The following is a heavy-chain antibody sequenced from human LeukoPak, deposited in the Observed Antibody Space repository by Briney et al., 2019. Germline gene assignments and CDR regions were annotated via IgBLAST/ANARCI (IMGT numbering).Heavy chain of an antibody. D-gene: IGHD3-16*02. Sequence: SETLSLTCAVSGYSISSGYYWGWIRQPPGKGLEWIGSIYHSGSTYYNPSLKSRVTISVDTSKNQFSLKLSSVTAADTAVYYCARHAVRDDYVWGSYRPTWFDPWGQGTLVTVSS. CDR2: IYHSGST. CDR1: GYSISSGYY. J-gene: IGHJ5*02. CDR3: ARHAVRDDYVWGSYRPTWFDP. V-gene: IGHV4-38-2*01.